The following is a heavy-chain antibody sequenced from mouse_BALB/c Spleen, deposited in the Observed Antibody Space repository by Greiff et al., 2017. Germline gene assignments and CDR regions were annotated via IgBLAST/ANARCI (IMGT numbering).Heavy chain of an antibody. D-gene: IGHD1-1*01. J-gene: IGHJ4*01. V-gene: IGHV1-9*01. CDR3: ARPLTTSYAMDY. Sequence: QVQLKQSGAELMKPGASVKISCKATGYTFSSYWIEWVKQRPGHGLEWIGEILPGSGSTNYNEKFKGKATFTADTSSNTAYMQLSSLTSEDSAVYYCARPLTTSYAMDYWGQGTSVTVSS. CDR2: ILPGSGST. CDR1: GYTFSSYW.